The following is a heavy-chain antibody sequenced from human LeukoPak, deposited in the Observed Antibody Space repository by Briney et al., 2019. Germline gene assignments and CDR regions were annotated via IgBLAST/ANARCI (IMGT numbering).Heavy chain of an antibody. J-gene: IGHJ4*02. CDR1: GFTFSSYW. D-gene: IGHD2-2*01. CDR2: IKQDGSEK. CDR3: AREGGSQLLWDY. Sequence: GGSLRLSCAVSGFTFSSYWMSWVRQAPGKGLEWVANIKQDGSEKYYVDSVKGRFTISRDNAKNSLYLQMNSLRAEDTAVYYCAREGGSQLLWDYWGQGTLVTVSS. V-gene: IGHV3-7*01.